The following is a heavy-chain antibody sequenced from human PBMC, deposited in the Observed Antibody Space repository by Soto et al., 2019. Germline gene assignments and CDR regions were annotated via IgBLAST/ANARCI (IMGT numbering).Heavy chain of an antibody. V-gene: IGHV1-69*12. CDR2: IIPIFGTA. J-gene: IGHJ4*02. CDR3: AKAPPYCWGGCWYSGHWDY. D-gene: IGHD2-15*01. CDR1: GGTFSNYA. Sequence: QVQLVQSGAEVKKPGSSVKVSCKASGGTFSNYAFSWVRQAPGQGLEWMGGIIPIFGTANYAQKFQGRVTISADETQSPAYLELRSLRTEDTAVDYCAKAPPYCWGGCWYSGHWDYWGQGTLVTVSS.